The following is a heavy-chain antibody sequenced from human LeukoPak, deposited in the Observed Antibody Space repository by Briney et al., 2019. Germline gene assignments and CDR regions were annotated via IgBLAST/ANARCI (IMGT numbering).Heavy chain of an antibody. V-gene: IGHV3-11*04. CDR2: ISSSGSTI. CDR1: GFTFSDYY. J-gene: IGHJ4*02. D-gene: IGHD3-3*01. Sequence: PGGSLRLSCAASGFTFSDYYMSWIRQAPGKGLEWVSYISSSGSTIYYADSVKGRFTISRDNAKNSLYLQMNSLRVEDTAVYYCAKDSFFGVVAYWGQGILVTVSS. CDR3: AKDSFFGVVAY.